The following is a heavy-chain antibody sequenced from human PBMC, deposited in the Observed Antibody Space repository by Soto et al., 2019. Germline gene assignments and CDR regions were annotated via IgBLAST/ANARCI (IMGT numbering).Heavy chain of an antibody. CDR2: IIPLFRTP. D-gene: IGHD3-3*02. Sequence: QVQLVQSGAEVKEPGSSVKVSCQASGGTFSSSALSWVRQAPGQGLEWMGGIIPLFRTPDYAQQFQGRVTITADEATSTAYMELSSLRSEDTAIYYCARDNGRPQLGGNYYYITDVWGQGTTIPVSS. CDR3: ARDNGRPQLGGNYYYITDV. V-gene: IGHV1-69*12. J-gene: IGHJ6*02. CDR1: GGTFSSSA.